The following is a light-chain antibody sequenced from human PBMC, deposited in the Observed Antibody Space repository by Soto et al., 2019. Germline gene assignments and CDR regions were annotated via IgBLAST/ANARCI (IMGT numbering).Light chain of an antibody. CDR2: KAS. J-gene: IGKJ1*01. CDR1: QTISSW. Sequence: DIQMTQSPSTLSASVGDRVTITCRASQTISSWLAWYQQKPGKAPKLLIYKASTLKSGVPSRFSGSGFGTEFNLTISSLQTDDFATYYDQHYYCYSEAFGQGTKVDLK. CDR3: QHYYCYSEA. V-gene: IGKV1-5*03.